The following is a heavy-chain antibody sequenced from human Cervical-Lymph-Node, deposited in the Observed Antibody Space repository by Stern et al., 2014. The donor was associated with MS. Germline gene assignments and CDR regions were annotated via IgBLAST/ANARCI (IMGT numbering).Heavy chain of an antibody. V-gene: IGHV3-21*01. J-gene: IGHJ4*02. CDR3: GGNY. CDR1: GFTFSHYS. Sequence: EMQLVESGGGLVKPGGSLRLSCAASGFTFSHYSMSWVRQATGKGLEWVSSITSTSTYTYYAASCRGRFTISRGNAHKTLYPQMNSLRAEDTAVYYCGGNYWGQGTLVTVSS. CDR2: ITSTSTYT.